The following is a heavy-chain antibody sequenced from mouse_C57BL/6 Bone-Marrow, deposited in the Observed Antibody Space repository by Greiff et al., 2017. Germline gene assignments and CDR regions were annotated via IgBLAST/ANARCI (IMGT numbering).Heavy chain of an antibody. Sequence: VQLKESGAELVRPGASVKLSCTASGFNIKDDYMHWVKQRPEQGLEWIGWIDPENGDTEYASKFQGKATITADTSSNTAYLQLSSLTSEDTAVYYCTTYYGSPWYFDVWGTGTTVTVSS. D-gene: IGHD1-1*01. J-gene: IGHJ1*03. CDR1: GFNIKDDY. V-gene: IGHV14-4*01. CDR3: TTYYGSPWYFDV. CDR2: IDPENGDT.